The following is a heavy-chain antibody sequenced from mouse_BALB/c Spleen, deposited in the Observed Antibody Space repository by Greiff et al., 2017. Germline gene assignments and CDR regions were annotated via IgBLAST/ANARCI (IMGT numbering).Heavy chain of an antibody. CDR1: GYSITSDYA. J-gene: IGHJ4*01. V-gene: IGHV3-2*02. Sequence: EVKLQESGPGLVKPSQSLSLTCTVTGYSITSDYAWNWIRQFPGNKLEWMGYISYSGSTSYNPSLKSRISITRDTSKNQFFLQLNSVTTEDTATYYCARWDVRAMDYWGQGTSVTVSS. D-gene: IGHD4-1*01. CDR2: ISYSGST. CDR3: ARWDVRAMDY.